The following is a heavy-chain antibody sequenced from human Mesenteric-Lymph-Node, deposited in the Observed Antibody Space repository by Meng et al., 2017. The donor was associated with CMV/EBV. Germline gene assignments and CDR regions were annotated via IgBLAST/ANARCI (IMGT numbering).Heavy chain of an antibody. D-gene: IGHD4-11*01. CDR2: INPSGGST. CDR3: ARDLYSTVITVGYYYGMDV. V-gene: IGHV1-46*01. CDR1: GYTFTSYY. Sequence: ASVKVSCKASGYTFTSYYMHWVRQAPGQGLEWMGIINPSGGSTSYAQKFQGRVTMTRDTSTSTVYMELSSLRSEDTAMYYCARDLYSTVITVGYYYGMDVWGQGTTVTVSS. J-gene: IGHJ6*02.